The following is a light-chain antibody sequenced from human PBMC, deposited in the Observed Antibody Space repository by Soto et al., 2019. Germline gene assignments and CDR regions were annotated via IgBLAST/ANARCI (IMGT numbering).Light chain of an antibody. CDR3: SSYTTSSTYV. V-gene: IGLV2-14*01. Sequence: QSALTQPASVSGSPGKSITISCTGTISDVGGYDYVSWYQQHPGKAPKLLIYDVSNRPSGVSNRFSGSKSGNTSSLTISGLQADDEADYYCSSYTTSSTYVFGTGT. CDR2: DVS. J-gene: IGLJ1*01. CDR1: ISDVGGYDY.